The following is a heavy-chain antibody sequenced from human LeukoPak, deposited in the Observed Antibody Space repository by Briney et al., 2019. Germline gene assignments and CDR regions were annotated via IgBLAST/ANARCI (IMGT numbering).Heavy chain of an antibody. D-gene: IGHD6-6*01. V-gene: IGHV4-4*07. CDR3: AREEEGSSPGPVTNWFDP. CDR1: GGSISSYY. CDR2: IYTSGST. J-gene: IGHJ5*02. Sequence: TSETLSLTCTVSGGSISSYYWSWIRQPAGKGLEWIGRIYTSGSTNYNPSLKSRVTMSVDTSKNQFSLKLSSVTAADTAVYYCAREEEGSSPGPVTNWFDPWGQGTLVTVSS.